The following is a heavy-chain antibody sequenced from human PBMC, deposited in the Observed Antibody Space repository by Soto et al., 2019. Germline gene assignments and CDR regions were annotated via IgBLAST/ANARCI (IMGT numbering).Heavy chain of an antibody. J-gene: IGHJ4*02. CDR2: IYFSGST. D-gene: IGHD1-26*01. CDR1: SCSISSGNFY. Sequence: VQLQESGPGLVMPSETLSLPCTVSSCSISSGNFYWSWIRQPPGKGLEWIGYIYFSGSTYYSPSLKSPLTISLNTSKNQFSLKLSSVAAADTAVYYCAHDSHGGNTYFDLWGQGALVTVSS. CDR3: AHDSHGGNTYFDL. V-gene: IGHV4-30-4*01.